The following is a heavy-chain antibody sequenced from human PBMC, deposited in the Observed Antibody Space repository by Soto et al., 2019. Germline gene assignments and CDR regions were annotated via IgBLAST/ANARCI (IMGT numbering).Heavy chain of an antibody. CDR3: ARGEYDFWSGPPDIDY. CDR1: GFTFSSYS. D-gene: IGHD3-3*01. V-gene: IGHV3-21*01. J-gene: IGHJ4*02. CDR2: ISSSSSYI. Sequence: GGSLRLSCAASGFTFSSYSMNWVRQAPGKGLEWVSSISSSSSYIYYEDSVKGRFTISRDNAKNSLYLQMNSLRAEDTAVYYCARGEYDFWSGPPDIDYWGQGTLVTVSS.